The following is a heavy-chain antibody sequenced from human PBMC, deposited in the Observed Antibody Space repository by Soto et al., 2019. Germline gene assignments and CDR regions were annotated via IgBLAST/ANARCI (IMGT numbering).Heavy chain of an antibody. J-gene: IGHJ4*02. D-gene: IGHD6-19*01. CDR2: ISYDGSNK. CDR3: AKGTRSSGWYGDDY. CDR1: GFTFSSYG. V-gene: IGHV3-30*18. Sequence: QVQLVESGGGVVQPGRSLRLSCAASGFTFSSYGMHWVRQAPGKGLEWVAVISYDGSNKYYADSVKGRFTISRDNSKNTLYLQMNSLRAEDTAVYYCAKGTRSSGWYGDDYWGQGTLVTVSS.